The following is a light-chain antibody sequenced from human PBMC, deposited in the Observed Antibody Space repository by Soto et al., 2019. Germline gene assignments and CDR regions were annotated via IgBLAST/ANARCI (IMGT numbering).Light chain of an antibody. V-gene: IGLV1-44*01. J-gene: IGLJ3*02. CDR2: NSD. CDR1: SCNIGSNT. CDR3: SASHASRNAWV. Sequence: QSVLTQPPSMSGTPGQRVTISCSGSSCNIGSNTVNWYQQLPGTAPKLLIYNSDQRPSAVPDRVSGSKSATSAALAISGLQPEDEADYYCSASHASRNAWVFGGGTKLTVL.